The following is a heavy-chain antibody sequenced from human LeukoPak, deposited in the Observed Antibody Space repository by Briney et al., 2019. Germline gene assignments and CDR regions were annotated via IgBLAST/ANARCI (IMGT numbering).Heavy chain of an antibody. CDR3: ARDPGGGYDPMPFDY. CDR1: GYTFTGYY. CDR2: INPNSGGT. J-gene: IGHJ4*02. Sequence: ASVKVSCKASGYTFTGYYMHWVRQAPGQGLEWMGWINPNSGGTNYAQKFQGRVTMTRDTSISKAYMQLSRLRSDDTAVYYCARDPGGGYDPMPFDYWGQGTLVTVSS. V-gene: IGHV1-2*02. D-gene: IGHD2-2*01.